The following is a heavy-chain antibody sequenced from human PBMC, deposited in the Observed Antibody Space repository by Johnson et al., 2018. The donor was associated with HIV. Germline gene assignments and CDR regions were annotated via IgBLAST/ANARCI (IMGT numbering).Heavy chain of an antibody. CDR2: ISSGGSSI. CDR3: ARALKRIAAADDAFDI. J-gene: IGHJ3*02. V-gene: IGHV3-11*01. Sequence: QVQLVESGGGVVRPGGSLRLSCAASGFTFSDYYMSWIRQAPGKGLEWVSYISSGGSSIYYADSVKGRFTISRDNAKKSMYLQMNSLRAEDSAVYYCARALKRIAAADDAFDIWGQGTMVTVSS. CDR1: GFTFSDYY. D-gene: IGHD6-13*01.